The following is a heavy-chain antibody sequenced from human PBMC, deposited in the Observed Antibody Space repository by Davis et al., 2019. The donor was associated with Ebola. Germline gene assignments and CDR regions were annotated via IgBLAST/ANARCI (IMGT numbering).Heavy chain of an antibody. CDR1: GFSLSTYG. CDR2: IWSDETKR. D-gene: IGHD1-26*01. CDR3: ARDRWAEQLILTPIDF. V-gene: IGHV3-33*01. Sequence: GGSLRLSCAASGFSLSTYGVHWVRQAPGKGLEWVAVIWSDETKRHYADSVKGRFTISRDNDKNTLYLQMNSLRAEDTALYYCARDRWAEQLILTPIDFWGQGTLVTVSS. J-gene: IGHJ4*02.